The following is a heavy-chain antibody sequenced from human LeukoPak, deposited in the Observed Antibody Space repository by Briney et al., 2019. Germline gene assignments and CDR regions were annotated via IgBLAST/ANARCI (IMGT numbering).Heavy chain of an antibody. CDR2: INTNTGNP. D-gene: IGHD6-6*01. CDR1: GYTFNNYA. V-gene: IGHV7-4-1*02. Sequence: ASVKVSCKASGYTFNNYAMNWVRQAPGQGLEWMGWINTNTGNPTYAQGFTGRFIFSFDTSVSTAYLQISSLKAEDTAIYYCARVGRPFYHYYMDVWGKGTTVTVSS. CDR3: ARVGRPFYHYYMDV. J-gene: IGHJ6*03.